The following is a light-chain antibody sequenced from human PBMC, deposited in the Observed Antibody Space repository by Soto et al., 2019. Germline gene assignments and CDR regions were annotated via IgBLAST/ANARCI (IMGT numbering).Light chain of an antibody. Sequence: QSALTQPASVSGSPGQSITISCTGTSSDVGGYNYVSWYQHHPGKVPKLLIYDVNMRPPGISNRCSGSTSGNTASLTISGIQAEDEGYYYCGSYTNSITLVFGGGTKLTVL. J-gene: IGLJ2*01. CDR1: SSDVGGYNY. CDR3: GSYTNSITLV. CDR2: DVN. V-gene: IGLV2-14*03.